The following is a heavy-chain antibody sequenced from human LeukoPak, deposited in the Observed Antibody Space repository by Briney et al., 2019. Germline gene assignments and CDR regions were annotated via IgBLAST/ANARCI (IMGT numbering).Heavy chain of an antibody. CDR2: IYYSGST. V-gene: IGHV4-59*01. CDR1: GGSISSYY. CDR3: ARDSYQGWPDAFDI. J-gene: IGHJ3*02. Sequence: SETLSLTCTVSGGSISSYYWSWIRQPPGKGGEWIGYIYYSGSTNYNPSLKSRVTISVDTSKNQFSLKLSSVTAADTAVYYCARDSYQGWPDAFDIWGQGTMVTVSS. D-gene: IGHD5-24*01.